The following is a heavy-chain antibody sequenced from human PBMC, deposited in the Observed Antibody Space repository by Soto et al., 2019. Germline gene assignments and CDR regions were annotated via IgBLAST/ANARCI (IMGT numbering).Heavy chain of an antibody. CDR3: AKDRGLSSGWAS. CDR1: GFTFSSYA. Sequence: GGSLRLSCAASGFTFSSYAMSWVRQAPGKGLEWVSAISGSGGSTYYADSVKGRFTISRDSSKNTLYLQMNSLRAEDTAVYYCAKDRGLSSGWASWGQGTLVTVSS. J-gene: IGHJ5*02. CDR2: ISGSGGST. D-gene: IGHD6-19*01. V-gene: IGHV3-23*01.